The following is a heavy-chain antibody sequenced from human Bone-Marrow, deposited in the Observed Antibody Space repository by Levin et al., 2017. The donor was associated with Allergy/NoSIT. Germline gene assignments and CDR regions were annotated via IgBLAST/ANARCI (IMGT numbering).Heavy chain of an antibody. CDR3: AGAAYCGGECHPNFDY. J-gene: IGHJ4*02. CDR2: IYNSGST. Sequence: SETLSLTCTVSGGSVSSGSYYWSWIRQPPGKGLEWIGYIYNSGSTNYNPSLKSRVTISIDTSKNQFSLKLSSVTAADTAVYYCAGAAYCGGECHPNFDYWGQGTLVTVSS. D-gene: IGHD2-21*01. CDR1: GGSVSSGSYY. V-gene: IGHV4-61*01.